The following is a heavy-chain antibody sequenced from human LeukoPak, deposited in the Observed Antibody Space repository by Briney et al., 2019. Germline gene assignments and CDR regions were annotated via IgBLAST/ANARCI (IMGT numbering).Heavy chain of an antibody. J-gene: IGHJ3*02. CDR2: FDPEDGET. D-gene: IGHD4-17*01. V-gene: IGHV1-24*01. CDR3: ATVTDYGDPYAAFDI. Sequence: ASVKVSCKVSGYTLTELSMHWVRQAPGKGLEWMGGFDPEDGETIYAQKFQGRVTMTEDTSTDTAYMELSSLRSEDTAVYYCATVTDYGDPYAAFDIWGQGTMVTVSS. CDR1: GYTLTELS.